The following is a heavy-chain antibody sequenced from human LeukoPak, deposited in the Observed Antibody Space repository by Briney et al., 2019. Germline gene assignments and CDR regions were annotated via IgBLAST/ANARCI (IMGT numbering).Heavy chain of an antibody. CDR2: ISAGSTGT. D-gene: IGHD6-13*01. V-gene: IGHV3-23*01. CDR1: GFTFSSYA. J-gene: IGHJ4*02. Sequence: GGSLRLSCAASGFTFSSYAMSWVRQAPGKGLEWVSGISAGSTGTYYADSVKGRFTISRDNSKNTLYLHMNSLRAEDTALYYCAKVPGAAAGTNYFDYWGQGTLVTVSS. CDR3: AKVPGAAAGTNYFDY.